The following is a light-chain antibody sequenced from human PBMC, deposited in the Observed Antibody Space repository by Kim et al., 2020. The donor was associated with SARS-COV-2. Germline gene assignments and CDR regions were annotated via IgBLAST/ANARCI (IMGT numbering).Light chain of an antibody. CDR2: DVS. J-gene: IGLJ3*02. CDR3: CSYAGGYTWV. CDR1: SSDVGGYNF. V-gene: IGLV2-11*01. Sequence: QSALTQPRSVSGSPGQSVTISCSGTSSDVGGYNFVSWYQHHPGKAPKLIIYDVSKWPSGVPDRFSGSKSGNTASLTISGLQAEDEADYYCCSYAGGYTWVFGGGTKLTVL.